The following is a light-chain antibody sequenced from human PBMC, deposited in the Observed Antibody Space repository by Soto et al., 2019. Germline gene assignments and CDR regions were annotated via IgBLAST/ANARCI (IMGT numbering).Light chain of an antibody. CDR2: DVS. J-gene: IGKJ5*01. V-gene: IGKV3-11*01. Sequence: EIVLTQSPATLSLSPGERVTLSCRASQSISYLAWYQHRPGQPPRLLIDDVSSRATGIPARFSGSGSGTDFTLTISSLEPEDFAVYYCQYRPTFGQGTRLELK. CDR3: QYRPT. CDR1: QSISY.